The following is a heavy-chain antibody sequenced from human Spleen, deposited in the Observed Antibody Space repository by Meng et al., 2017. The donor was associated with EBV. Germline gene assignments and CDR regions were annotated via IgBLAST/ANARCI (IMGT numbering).Heavy chain of an antibody. Sequence: EVQVVESGGGLVKPGGSLRLSCATSGFTFSTSSMHWVRQAPGKGLEWVSFISSTGSYIYYADSVKGRFTISRDNTKNSLYLQMNSLRVEDTAVYYCGRDLSMAEDFWGQGTLVSVSS. J-gene: IGHJ4*02. V-gene: IGHV3-21*01. D-gene: IGHD4/OR15-4a*01. CDR1: GFTFSTSS. CDR2: ISSTGSYI. CDR3: GRDLSMAEDF.